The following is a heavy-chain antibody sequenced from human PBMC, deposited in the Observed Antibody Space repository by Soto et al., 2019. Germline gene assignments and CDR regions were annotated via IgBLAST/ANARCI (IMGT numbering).Heavy chain of an antibody. D-gene: IGHD7-27*01. Sequence: SETLSLTCTVSGGSISSSSYYWGWIRQPPGKGLEWIGSIYYSGSTYYNPSLKSRVTISVDTSKNQFSLKLSSVTAADTAVYYCARPTGGGGYYYYGMDVWGQGTTVTVSS. J-gene: IGHJ6*02. V-gene: IGHV4-39*01. CDR2: IYYSGST. CDR1: GGSISSSSYY. CDR3: ARPTGGGGYYYYGMDV.